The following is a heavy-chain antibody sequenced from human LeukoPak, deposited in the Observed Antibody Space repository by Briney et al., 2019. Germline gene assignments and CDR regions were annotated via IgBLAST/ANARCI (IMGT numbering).Heavy chain of an antibody. D-gene: IGHD2-15*01. Sequence: GGSLRLSCAASGFTFSSYAMSWVRQAPGKGLEWVSAISGSGGSTYYADSVKGRFTISRDNSKNTLYLQMNSLRAEDTAVYYCAKDGDVVLVVAAVDYWGQGTLVTVSS. CDR3: AKDGDVVLVVAAVDY. CDR1: GFTFSSYA. CDR2: ISGSGGST. J-gene: IGHJ4*02. V-gene: IGHV3-23*01.